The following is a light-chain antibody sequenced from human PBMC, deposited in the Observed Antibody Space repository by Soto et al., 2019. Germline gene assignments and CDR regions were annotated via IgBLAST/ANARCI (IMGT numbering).Light chain of an antibody. CDR2: DAS. J-gene: IGKJ4*01. CDR3: QQRSNWPPVT. Sequence: EIVLTQSPATLSLSPGERATLSCRASQSVGYHLAWYQQKPGQASRLLIYDASNRATGIPARFSGSGSGTDFTLAISSLEPEDFAVYYCQQRSNWPPVTFGGGTKVDIK. CDR1: QSVGYH. V-gene: IGKV3-11*01.